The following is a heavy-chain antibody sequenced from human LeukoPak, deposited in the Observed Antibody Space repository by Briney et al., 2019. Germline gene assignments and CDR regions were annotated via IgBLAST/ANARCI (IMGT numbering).Heavy chain of an antibody. Sequence: PGGSLRLSCAASAFIFHDHGMSWVRQGPGKGLEWVSGINWDATSTGYADSVKGRFTISRDNANNSLYLQMNSLIVEDTALYYCASGDMNGWYFDRWGQGTLVTVSS. CDR3: ASGDMNGWYFDR. CDR2: INWDATST. J-gene: IGHJ4*02. D-gene: IGHD6-19*01. CDR1: AFIFHDHG. V-gene: IGHV3-20*04.